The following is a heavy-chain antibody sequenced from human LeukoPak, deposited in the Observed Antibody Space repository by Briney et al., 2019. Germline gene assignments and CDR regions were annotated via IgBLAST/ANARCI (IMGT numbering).Heavy chain of an antibody. D-gene: IGHD2/OR15-2a*01. CDR3: ARQAQPRVDLYYFDC. CDR1: GGSISSYY. V-gene: IGHV4-59*08. Sequence: SETLSLTCTVSGGSISSYYWSWIRQPPGKGLEWIGYIYYSGSTNYNPSLKSRVTISVDTSKNQFSLKLSSVTAADTAVYYCARQAQPRVDLYYFDCWGQGTLVTVSS. J-gene: IGHJ4*02. CDR2: IYYSGST.